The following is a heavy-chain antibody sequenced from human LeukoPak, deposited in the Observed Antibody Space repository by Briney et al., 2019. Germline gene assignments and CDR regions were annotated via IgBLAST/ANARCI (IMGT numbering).Heavy chain of an antibody. J-gene: IGHJ4*02. CDR2: ISTDGAVT. Sequence: GGSLRLSCAASGFTFTGVWMHWFRQAPGRGLVWISRISTDGAVTGYADSVKGRFTISRDNAKNTLYLQMNSLRAEDTAVYYCARDRTTVTLFDNWGQRALVTVSS. CDR3: ARDRTTVTLFDN. CDR1: GFTFTGVW. D-gene: IGHD4-17*01. V-gene: IGHV3-74*01.